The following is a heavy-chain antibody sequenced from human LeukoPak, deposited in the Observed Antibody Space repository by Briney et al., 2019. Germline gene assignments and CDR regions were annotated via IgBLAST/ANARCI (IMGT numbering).Heavy chain of an antibody. V-gene: IGHV3-48*03. D-gene: IGHD6-19*01. CDR3: IVFAVTGTLGFDY. CDR1: GLTFSSYE. J-gene: IGHJ4*02. CDR2: ISSSSSTI. Sequence: PGGSLRLSCAASGLTFSSYEMNWVRQAPGKGLEWVSYISSSSSTIYYADSVKGRFTISRDNAKNSLSLQMNSLRAEDTAVYYCIVFAVTGTLGFDYWGQGTLVTVSS.